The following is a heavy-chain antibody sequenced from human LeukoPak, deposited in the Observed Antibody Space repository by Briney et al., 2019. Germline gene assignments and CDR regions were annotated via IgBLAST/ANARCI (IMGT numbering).Heavy chain of an antibody. D-gene: IGHD5-18*01. V-gene: IGHV4-59*01. Sequence: SETLSLTCTVSGGSISNYYYIWIRQPPGKGLEWIGFVSYSGSTNYNPSLKSRVTISIDTSKNQFSLNLSSVTAADTAVYYCARGASGYSYGWGQGTLVTVSS. J-gene: IGHJ4*02. CDR3: ARGASGYSYG. CDR2: VSYSGST. CDR1: GGSISNYY.